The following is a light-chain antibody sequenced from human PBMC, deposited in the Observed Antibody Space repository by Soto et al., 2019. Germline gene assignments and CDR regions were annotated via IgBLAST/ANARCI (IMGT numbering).Light chain of an antibody. CDR2: AAS. V-gene: IGKV1-39*01. CDR1: QSISSY. CDR3: QQANSSPIT. J-gene: IGKJ5*01. Sequence: DIQMTQSPSSLSASVGDRATITCRASQSISSYLDWYQQKPGKAPKLLIYAASSRPSGIPARFSGSGSGTDFTLTISSLQPEDFATYYCQQANSSPITFGQGTRLEIK.